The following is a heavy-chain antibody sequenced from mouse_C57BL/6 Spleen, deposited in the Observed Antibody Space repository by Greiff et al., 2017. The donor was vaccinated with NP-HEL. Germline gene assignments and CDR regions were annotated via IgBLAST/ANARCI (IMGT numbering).Heavy chain of an antibody. CDR2: INYDGSST. CDR3: AREVDYAMDY. D-gene: IGHD1-3*01. J-gene: IGHJ4*01. Sequence: EVQLVESEGGLVQPGSSMKLSCTASGFTFSDYYMAWVRQVPEKGLEWVANINYDGSSTYYLDALKSRFIISRDNAKNILYLQMSSLKSEDTATYYCAREVDYAMDYWGQGTSVTVSS. V-gene: IGHV5-16*01. CDR1: GFTFSDYY.